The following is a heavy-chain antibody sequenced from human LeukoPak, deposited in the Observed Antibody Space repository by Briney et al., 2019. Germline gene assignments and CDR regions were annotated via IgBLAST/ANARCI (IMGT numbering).Heavy chain of an antibody. J-gene: IGHJ4*02. V-gene: IGHV3-48*03. CDR2: ISSSGSTI. Sequence: SGGSLRLSCAASGFTFSSYEMNWVRQAPGKGLEWVSYISSSGSTIYYADSVKGRFTISRDNAKNSLYLQMNSLRAEDTAVYYCASHDYGDYVEDYWGQGTLVTVSS. CDR1: GFTFSSYE. D-gene: IGHD4-17*01. CDR3: ASHDYGDYVEDY.